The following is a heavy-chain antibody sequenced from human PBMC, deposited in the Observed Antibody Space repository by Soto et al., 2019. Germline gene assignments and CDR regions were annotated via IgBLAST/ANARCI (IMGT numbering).Heavy chain of an antibody. V-gene: IGHV4-59*01. CDR3: ARDFYSNYAYYYYGMDV. CDR2: IYYSGST. Sequence: SETLSLTCTVSGGSISSYYWSWIRQPPGKGLEWMGYIYYSGSTNYNPSLKSRVTISVDTSKNQFSLKLSSVTAADTAVYYCARDFYSNYAYYYYGMDVLGPGTTVTVSS. CDR1: GGSISSYY. D-gene: IGHD4-4*01. J-gene: IGHJ6*02.